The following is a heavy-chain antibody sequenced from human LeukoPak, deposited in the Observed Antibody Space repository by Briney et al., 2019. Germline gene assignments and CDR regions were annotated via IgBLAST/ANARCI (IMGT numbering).Heavy chain of an antibody. CDR1: GYTFTSYG. CDR3: ARDSSVCSSTSCYRSFDY. D-gene: IGHD2-2*01. CDR2: ISAYNGNT. Sequence: ASVKVSCKASGYTFTSYGISWVRQAPGQGLEGMGWISAYNGNTNYAQKLQGRVTMTTDTSTSTAYMELRSLRSDDTAVYYCARDSSVCSSTSCYRSFDYWGQGTLVTVSS. J-gene: IGHJ4*02. V-gene: IGHV1-18*01.